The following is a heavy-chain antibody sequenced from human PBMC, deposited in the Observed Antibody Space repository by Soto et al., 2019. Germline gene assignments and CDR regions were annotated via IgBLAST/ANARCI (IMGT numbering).Heavy chain of an antibody. CDR1: GFTFHTSA. CDR2: ISYDGSIR. CDR3: AKSVVVPPDFVGRPNMDV. D-gene: IGHD2-2*01. Sequence: GGSLRLSCAASGFTFHTSAMHWVRQAPGKGLEWVALISYDGSIRYYADSVKGRFTISRDNSKNTLSLQMNSLRPEDTALFYCAKSVVVPPDFVGRPNMDVWGKGTTVTVSS. V-gene: IGHV3-30*18. J-gene: IGHJ6*03.